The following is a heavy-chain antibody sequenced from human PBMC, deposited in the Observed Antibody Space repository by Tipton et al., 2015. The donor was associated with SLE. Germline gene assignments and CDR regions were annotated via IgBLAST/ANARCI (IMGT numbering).Heavy chain of an antibody. V-gene: IGHV4-39*07. Sequence: TLSLTCIVSGGSISSSSYYWGWIRQPPGKGLEWIGEINHSGSTNYNPSLKSRVTISVDTSKNQFSLKLSSVTAADTAVYYCARVLSGSYSYWGQGTLVTVSS. CDR1: GGSISSSSYY. CDR2: INHSGST. D-gene: IGHD1-26*01. J-gene: IGHJ4*02. CDR3: ARVLSGSYSY.